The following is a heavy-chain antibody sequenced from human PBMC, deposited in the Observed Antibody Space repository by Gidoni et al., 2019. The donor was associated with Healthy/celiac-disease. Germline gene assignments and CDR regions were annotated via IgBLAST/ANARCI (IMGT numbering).Heavy chain of an antibody. CDR2: IRYDGSNK. Sequence: QVQLVESGGGVVQPGGSLRLSCAASGFTFSSYGMHWVRQAPGKGLEWVAFIRYDGSNKYYADSVKGRFTISRDNSKNTLYLKMNSLRAEDTAVYYCAKDREDDAFDIWGQGTMVTVSS. CDR1: GFTFSSYG. V-gene: IGHV3-30*02. D-gene: IGHD1-26*01. CDR3: AKDREDDAFDI. J-gene: IGHJ3*02.